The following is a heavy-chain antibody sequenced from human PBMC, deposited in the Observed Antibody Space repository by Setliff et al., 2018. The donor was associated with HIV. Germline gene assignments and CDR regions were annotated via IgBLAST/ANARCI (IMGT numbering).Heavy chain of an antibody. J-gene: IGHJ4*02. CDR2: VWYDGINK. V-gene: IGHV3-33*03. CDR1: GFSFGNFG. CDR3: TRCAAGPYCRNSFEY. Sequence: PGGSLRLSCVASGFSFGNFGMHWVRQAPGKGLEWVAVVWYDGINKNYADSVEGRFTISRDNSKNTVWLEMNSLRVEDSAIYYCTRCAAGPYCRNSFEYWGRGALVTVSS. D-gene: IGHD2-15*01.